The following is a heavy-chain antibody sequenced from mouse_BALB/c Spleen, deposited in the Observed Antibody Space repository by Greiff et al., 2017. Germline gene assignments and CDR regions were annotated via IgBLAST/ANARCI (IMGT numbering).Heavy chain of an antibody. CDR2: ISTYYGDA. D-gene: IGHD3-3*01. Sequence: QVQLQQSGAELVRPGVSVKISCKGSGYTFTDYAMHWVKQSHAKSLEWIGVISTYYGDASYNQKFKGKATMTVDKSSSTAYMELARLTSEDSAIYYCARQGDPGRVWYFDVWGAGTTVTVSS. CDR1: GYTFTDYA. J-gene: IGHJ1*01. CDR3: ARQGDPGRVWYFDV. V-gene: IGHV1S137*01.